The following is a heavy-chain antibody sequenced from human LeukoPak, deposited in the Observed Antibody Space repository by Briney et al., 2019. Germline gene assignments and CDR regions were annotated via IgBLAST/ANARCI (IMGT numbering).Heavy chain of an antibody. D-gene: IGHD3-3*01. CDR3: AKDLEDSYYYYMDV. CDR1: GFTFSSYG. J-gene: IGHJ6*03. CDR2: IRYDGSNK. V-gene: IGHV3-30*02. Sequence: GGSLRLSCAASGFTFSSYGTHWVRQAPGKGLEWVAFIRYDGSNKYYADSVKGRFTISRDNSKNTLYLQMNSLRAEDTAVYYCAKDLEDSYYYYMDVWGKGTTVAVSS.